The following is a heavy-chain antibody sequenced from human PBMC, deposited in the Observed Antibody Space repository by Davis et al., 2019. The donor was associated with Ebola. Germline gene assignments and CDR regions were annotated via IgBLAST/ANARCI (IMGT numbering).Heavy chain of an antibody. D-gene: IGHD3-3*01. CDR3: AKAPVRFLEWFTTDY. J-gene: IGHJ4*02. CDR2: TRNKANSYTT. V-gene: IGHV3-72*01. CDR1: GFTFSDHY. Sequence: GESLKISCAASGFTFSDHYMDWVRQAPGKGLEWVGRTRNKANSYTTEYAASVKGRFTISRDDSKNSLYLQMNSLKTEDTAVYYCAKAPVRFLEWFTTDYWGQGTLVTVSS.